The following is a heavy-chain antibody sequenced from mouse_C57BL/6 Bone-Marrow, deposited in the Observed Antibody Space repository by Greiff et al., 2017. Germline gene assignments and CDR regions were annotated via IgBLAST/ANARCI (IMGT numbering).Heavy chain of an antibody. CDR1: GYTFTSYG. V-gene: IGHV1-81*01. J-gene: IGHJ3*01. CDR2: IYPRSGNT. CDR3: ARGGPYAAWFAY. D-gene: IGHD1-1*01. Sequence: QVQLKQSGAELARPGASVKLSCKASGYTFTSYGISWVKQRTGQGLEWTGEIYPRSGNTYYNEKFKGKATLTADKSSSTAYMELRSLTSEDSAVYFCARGGPYAAWFAYWGQGTLVTVSA.